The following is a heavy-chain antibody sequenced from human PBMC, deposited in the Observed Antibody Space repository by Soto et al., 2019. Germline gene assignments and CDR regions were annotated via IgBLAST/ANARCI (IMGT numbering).Heavy chain of an antibody. CDR2: ISAYNGNT. Sequence: ASVKVSCKASGYTFTSYGISWVRQAPGQGLEWMGWISAYNGNTNYAQKLQGRVTMTTDTSTSTAYMELRSLRSDDTAVYYCARAYDIVTGSSYGMDVWGQGTTVTVSS. D-gene: IGHD3-9*01. CDR1: GYTFTSYG. V-gene: IGHV1-18*01. J-gene: IGHJ6*02. CDR3: ARAYDIVTGSSYGMDV.